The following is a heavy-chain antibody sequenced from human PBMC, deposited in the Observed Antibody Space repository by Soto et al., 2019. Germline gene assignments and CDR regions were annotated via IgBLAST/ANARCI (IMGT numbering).Heavy chain of an antibody. Sequence: GGSLRLSCAASGFTFSSYAMSWVRQAPGKGLEWVSGLSDSGDSIYYADSVKGRFTIYRDNSMNTLYLQMNTLRVEDTAIYYCARRSSGWYFDYWGQGTLVTVSS. J-gene: IGHJ4*02. CDR3: ARRSSGWYFDY. V-gene: IGHV3-23*01. CDR2: LSDSGDSI. D-gene: IGHD6-19*01. CDR1: GFTFSSYA.